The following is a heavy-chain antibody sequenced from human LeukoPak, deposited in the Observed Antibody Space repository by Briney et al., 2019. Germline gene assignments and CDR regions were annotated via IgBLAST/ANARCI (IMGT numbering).Heavy chain of an antibody. CDR1: GFTFNYG. CDR3: AQGELSGNYFDY. Sequence: PGGSLRLSCAASGFTFNYGLHWVRQAPGKGLDWVAFILFDGNYKYYADSVKGRFTISRDNSKNTLYLQMNSLRAEDTAVYYCAQGELSGNYFDYWGQGTLVTVSS. V-gene: IGHV3-30*02. J-gene: IGHJ4*02. CDR2: ILFDGNYK. D-gene: IGHD1-26*01.